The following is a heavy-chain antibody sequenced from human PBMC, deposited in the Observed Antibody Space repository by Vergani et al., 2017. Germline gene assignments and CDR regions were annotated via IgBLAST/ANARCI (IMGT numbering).Heavy chain of an antibody. D-gene: IGHD6-13*01. J-gene: IGHJ4*02. CDR2: IIPIFGTA. Sequence: QVQLVQSGAEVKKPGSSVKVSCKASGGTFSSYAISWVRQAPGQGLEWMGGIIPIFGTANYAQKSQGRVTITADESTSTAYMELSSLRSEDTAVYYCAESIAAAGSGKYYFDYWGQGTLVTVSS. CDR1: GGTFSSYA. V-gene: IGHV1-69*01. CDR3: AESIAAAGSGKYYFDY.